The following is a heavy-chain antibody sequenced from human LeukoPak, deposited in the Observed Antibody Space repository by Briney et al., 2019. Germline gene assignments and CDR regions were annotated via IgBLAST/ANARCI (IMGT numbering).Heavy chain of an antibody. J-gene: IGHJ4*02. CDR3: ARQKQPDY. Sequence: GESLKISCKGSGYRFTNYWIAWVRPMPGKGLEWMGIIYPGDSDTTYSPSFQGQVTISADKSISTAYLQWSSLKASDTAIYYCARQKQPDYWGQGTLVTVPS. V-gene: IGHV5-51*01. D-gene: IGHD6-13*01. CDR1: GYRFTNYW. CDR2: IYPGDSDT.